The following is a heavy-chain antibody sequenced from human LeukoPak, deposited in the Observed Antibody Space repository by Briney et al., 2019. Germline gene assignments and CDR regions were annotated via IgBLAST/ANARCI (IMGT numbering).Heavy chain of an antibody. Sequence: PGGSLRLSCAASGFTFSNAWMSWVRQAPGKGLEWVGRIKSKTDGGTADYAAPVKGRFTISRDDSKNTLYLQMNSLKTEDTAVYYCTTDVPAARANVYWGQGTLVTVSS. CDR1: GFTFSNAW. CDR2: IKSKTDGGTA. D-gene: IGHD2-2*01. V-gene: IGHV3-15*01. CDR3: TTDVPAARANVY. J-gene: IGHJ4*02.